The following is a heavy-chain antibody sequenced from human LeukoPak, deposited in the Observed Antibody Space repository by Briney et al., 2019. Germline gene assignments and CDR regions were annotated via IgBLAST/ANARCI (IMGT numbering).Heavy chain of an antibody. Sequence: AGGSLRLSCAASGFTFSNYAMSWVRQAPGKGLEWVSTISGSGGSTYYADSVKSRFTISRDNSKNTLYLQLNSLRAEDTAVYYCAKSTSPLYYYYGMDVWGQGTTVTVSS. D-gene: IGHD2-2*01. CDR1: GFTFSNYA. CDR3: AKSTSPLYYYYGMDV. V-gene: IGHV3-23*01. J-gene: IGHJ6*02. CDR2: ISGSGGST.